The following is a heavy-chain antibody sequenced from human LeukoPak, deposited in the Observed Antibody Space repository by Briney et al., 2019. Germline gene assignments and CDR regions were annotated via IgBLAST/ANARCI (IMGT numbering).Heavy chain of an antibody. CDR3: ARDLRIAAAGYFDY. CDR2: ISAYNGNT. V-gene: IGHV1-18*01. J-gene: IGHJ4*02. Sequence: GASVTVSCKASGYTFTSYGISWVRQAPGQGLEWMGWISAYNGNTNYTQKLQGRVTMTTDTSTSTAYMELRSLRSDDTAVYYCARDLRIAAAGYFDYWGQGTLVTVSS. D-gene: IGHD6-13*01. CDR1: GYTFTSYG.